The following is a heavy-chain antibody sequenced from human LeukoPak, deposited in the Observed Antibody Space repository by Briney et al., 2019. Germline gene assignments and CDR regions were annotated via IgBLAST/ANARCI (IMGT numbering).Heavy chain of an antibody. J-gene: IGHJ5*02. V-gene: IGHV4-34*09. CDR1: GGSFSYYS. D-gene: IGHD6-13*01. CDR2: IYHSGST. CDR3: ARDATASTGAGVDP. Sequence: SETLSLTCAVYGGSFSYYSWSWIRQHPGKGLEWIGYIYHSGSTYYNPSLKSRSTISVDTSKNQFSLKLSSVTAADTAVYFCARDATASTGAGVDPWGQGTLVTVSS.